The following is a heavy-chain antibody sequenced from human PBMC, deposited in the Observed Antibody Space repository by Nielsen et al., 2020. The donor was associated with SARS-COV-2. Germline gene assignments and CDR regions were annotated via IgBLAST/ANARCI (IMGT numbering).Heavy chain of an antibody. Sequence: GGSLRLSCAASGFTFSNFAMNWVRQAPGKGLEWVSTIGVSGGGTYYADSLKGRFTISRDNSKNTLYLQMNSLRADDTAIYYCTRRVAGGTMDVWGQGTTVTVSS. CDR1: GFTFSNFA. D-gene: IGHD6-19*01. CDR3: TRRVAGGTMDV. V-gene: IGHV3-23*01. CDR2: IGVSGGGT. J-gene: IGHJ6*02.